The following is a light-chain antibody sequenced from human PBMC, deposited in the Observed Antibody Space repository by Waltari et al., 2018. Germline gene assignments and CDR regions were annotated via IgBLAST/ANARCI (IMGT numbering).Light chain of an antibody. CDR2: EDN. J-gene: IGLJ3*02. Sequence: NFMLTQPHSVAESPGKKVTISCTRSSGSFARNYVQWYQLRPGSAPTTLIYEDNQRPSGVPDRFSGSIDSSSNSASLTISGLKTEDEADYYCQSDDGNTWVFGGGTKLTVL. V-gene: IGLV6-57*03. CDR3: QSDDGNTWV. CDR1: SGSFARNY.